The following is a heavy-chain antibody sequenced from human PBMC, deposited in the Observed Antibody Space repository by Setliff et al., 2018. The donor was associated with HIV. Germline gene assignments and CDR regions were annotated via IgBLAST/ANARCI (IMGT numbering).Heavy chain of an antibody. CDR1: GSTFTSYA. CDR2: ISANNAHT. J-gene: IGHJ4*02. Sequence: ASVKVSCKASGSTFTSYAINWVRQAPGQGIEWMGWISANNAHTMPAQKFQGRVTMTRDTSISTAYMEVSSLRSDDTAVYYCAREGSPIYYFDYWSQGTLVTVSS. D-gene: IGHD3-10*01. CDR3: AREGSPIYYFDY. V-gene: IGHV1-18*01.